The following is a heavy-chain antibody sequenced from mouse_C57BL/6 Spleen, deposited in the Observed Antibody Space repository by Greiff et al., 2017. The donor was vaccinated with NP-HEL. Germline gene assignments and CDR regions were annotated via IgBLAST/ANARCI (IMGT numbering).Heavy chain of an antibody. CDR2: INPYNGGT. CDR3: ARSRVGYHSYYYAMDY. CDR1: GYTFTDYY. J-gene: IGHJ4*01. D-gene: IGHD2-2*01. Sequence: EVQLQQSGPVLVKPGASVKMSCKASGYTFTDYYMNWVKQSHGKSLEWIGVINPYNGGTSYNQKFKGKATLTVDKSSSTAYMELNSLTSEDSAVYYCARSRVGYHSYYYAMDYWGQGTSVTVSS. V-gene: IGHV1-19*01.